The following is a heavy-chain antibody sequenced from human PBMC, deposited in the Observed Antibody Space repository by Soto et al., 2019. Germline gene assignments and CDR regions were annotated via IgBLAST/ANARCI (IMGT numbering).Heavy chain of an antibody. D-gene: IGHD6-6*01. CDR3: ARGVIAARPVIATFDP. V-gene: IGHV1-69*13. CDR1: GGTFSSYA. CDR2: IIPIFGTA. Sequence: SVKVSCKASGGTFSSYAISWVRQAPGQGLEWMGGIIPIFGTANYAQKFQGRVTITADESTSTAYMELSSLRSEDTAVYYCARGVIAARPVIATFDPWGQGTLVTSPQ. J-gene: IGHJ5*02.